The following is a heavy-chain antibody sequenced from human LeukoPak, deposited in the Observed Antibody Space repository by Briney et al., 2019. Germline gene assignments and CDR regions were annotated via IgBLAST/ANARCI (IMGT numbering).Heavy chain of an antibody. V-gene: IGHV1-2*02. CDR3: ARDLIARRFSGHTRPSSMALDY. J-gene: IGHJ4*02. CDR1: GYTLNDYY. D-gene: IGHD2/OR15-2a*01. Sequence: ASVKVSCKASGYTLNDYYIHWVRPAPGQGLEWMGWINPNSGGTKFPQTFQDRVTMTWDTSISTAYMEFSGLTSDDTAVYFCARDLIARRFSGHTRPSSMALDYWGQGTLVTVSS. CDR2: INPNSGGT.